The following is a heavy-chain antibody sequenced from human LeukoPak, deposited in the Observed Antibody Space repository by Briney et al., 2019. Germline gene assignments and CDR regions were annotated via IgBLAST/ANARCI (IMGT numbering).Heavy chain of an antibody. CDR1: GGSISSYY. V-gene: IGHV4-59*01. CDR3: ARGPFGGDYVAFDI. CDR2: IYYSGST. Sequence: PPETLFLTCTVSGGSISSYYWSWIRQPPGKGLEWIGYIYYSGSTNYNPSLKSRVTISVDTSKNQFSLKLSSVTAADTAVYYCARGPFGGDYVAFDIWGQGTMVTVSS. D-gene: IGHD4-17*01. J-gene: IGHJ3*02.